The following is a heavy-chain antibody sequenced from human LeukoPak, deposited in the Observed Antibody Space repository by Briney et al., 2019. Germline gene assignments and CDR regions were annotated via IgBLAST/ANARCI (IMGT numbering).Heavy chain of an antibody. CDR1: GYTFTGYY. Sequence: ASVKVSCKASGYTFTGYYMHWVRQAPGQGLEWMGWINPNSGGTNYAQKFQGRVTMTRDTSISTAYMELSRLRSDDTAVYYCARAYNWNELVNYYYYYMDVWGKGTTVTISS. D-gene: IGHD1-1*01. CDR2: INPNSGGT. J-gene: IGHJ6*03. CDR3: ARAYNWNELVNYYYYYMDV. V-gene: IGHV1-2*02.